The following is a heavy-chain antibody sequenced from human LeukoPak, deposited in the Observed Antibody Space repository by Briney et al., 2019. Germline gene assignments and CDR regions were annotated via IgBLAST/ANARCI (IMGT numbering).Heavy chain of an antibody. CDR3: ATTAMADNWFDP. CDR1: GGSITNYY. J-gene: IGHJ5*02. Sequence: SETLSLTCTVSGGSITNYYWSWIRQPPGKGLEWIGYIYYSGRTNYNPSLKTRVTISVDASKNQFSLKLSSVTAADTAVYYCATTAMADNWFDPWGQGTLVTVSS. CDR2: IYYSGRT. D-gene: IGHD5-18*01. V-gene: IGHV4-59*01.